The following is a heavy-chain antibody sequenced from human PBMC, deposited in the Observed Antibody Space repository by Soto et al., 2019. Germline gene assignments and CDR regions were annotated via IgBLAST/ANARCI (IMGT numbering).Heavy chain of an antibody. CDR3: AKEINSSGWLPPIFDP. CDR1: GFTFSSYA. J-gene: IGHJ5*02. Sequence: GESLKISCAASGFTFSSYAMSWVRQAPGKGLEWVSAISGSGGSTYYADSVKGRFTISRDNSKNTLYLQMNSLRAEDTAVYYCAKEINSSGWLPPIFDPWGQGTLVTVSS. CDR2: ISGSGGST. D-gene: IGHD6-19*01. V-gene: IGHV3-23*01.